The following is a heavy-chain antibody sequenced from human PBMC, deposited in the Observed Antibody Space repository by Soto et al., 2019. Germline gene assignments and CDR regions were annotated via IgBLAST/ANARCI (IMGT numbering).Heavy chain of an antibody. CDR3: ARAGGRPIPYYYDSSGYYKAFDY. Sequence: PGGSLRLSCAASGFPFSSYAMHWVRQATGKGLEWVAVISYDGSNKYYADSVKGRFTISRDNSKNTLYLQMNSLRAEDTAVYYCARAGGRPIPYYYDSSGYYKAFDYWGQGTLVTVSS. CDR1: GFPFSSYA. V-gene: IGHV3-30-3*01. D-gene: IGHD3-22*01. J-gene: IGHJ4*02. CDR2: ISYDGSNK.